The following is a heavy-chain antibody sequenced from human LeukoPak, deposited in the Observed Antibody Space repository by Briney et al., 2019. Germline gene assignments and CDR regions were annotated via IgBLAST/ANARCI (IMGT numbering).Heavy chain of an antibody. V-gene: IGHV3-43*02. D-gene: IGHD2-15*01. CDR2: ISADGGSA. Sequence: QPGGSLRLSCAASGFTFDDYAIHWVRLAPGKGLEWVSLISADGGSAYYADSVKGRFTISRDNSKNSLYLQMNGLRTEDTALYYCAKDMVRNRGGADESWGQGTLVTGSS. CDR3: AKDMVRNRGGADES. J-gene: IGHJ5*02. CDR1: GFTFDDYA.